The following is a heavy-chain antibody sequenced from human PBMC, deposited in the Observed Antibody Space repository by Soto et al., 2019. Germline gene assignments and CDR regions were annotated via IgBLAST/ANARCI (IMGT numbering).Heavy chain of an antibody. CDR2: IIPIFGTA. Sequence: QVQLVQSGAEVKKPGSSVKVSCKASGGTFSSYAISWVRQAPGQGLEWMGGIIPIFGTANYAQTFQGRVTITADESTRTAYMELSSLRSEDTAVYYCASLWFGELSTQYYGMDVWGQGTTVTVSS. V-gene: IGHV1-69*01. CDR3: ASLWFGELSTQYYGMDV. D-gene: IGHD3-10*01. CDR1: GGTFSSYA. J-gene: IGHJ6*02.